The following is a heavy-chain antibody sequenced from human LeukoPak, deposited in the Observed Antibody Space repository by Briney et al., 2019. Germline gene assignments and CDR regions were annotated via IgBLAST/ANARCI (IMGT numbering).Heavy chain of an antibody. CDR3: AKDTGRVTITVPKDAFDI. CDR2: ISSDGSST. J-gene: IGHJ3*02. CDR1: GFTFSSYW. D-gene: IGHD4-11*01. Sequence: GGSLRLSCAASGFTFSSYWMHWVRQAPGKGLVWVSRISSDGSSTYYADSVKGRFTISRDNSKNTLYLQMNSLRAEDTAVYYCAKDTGRVTITVPKDAFDIWGQGTMVTVSS. V-gene: IGHV3-74*01.